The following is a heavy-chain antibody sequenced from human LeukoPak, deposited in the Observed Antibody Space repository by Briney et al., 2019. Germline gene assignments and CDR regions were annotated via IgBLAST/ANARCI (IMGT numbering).Heavy chain of an antibody. Sequence: ASVKVSCKASGYTFTSYYMHWVRQAPGQGLEWMGWISAYNGNTNYAQKLQGRVTMTTDTSTSTAYMELRSLRSDDTAVYYCARVISDCSSTSCYYPPPDYWGQGTLVTVSS. J-gene: IGHJ4*02. CDR1: GYTFTSYY. CDR2: ISAYNGNT. CDR3: ARVISDCSSTSCYYPPPDY. D-gene: IGHD2-2*01. V-gene: IGHV1-18*04.